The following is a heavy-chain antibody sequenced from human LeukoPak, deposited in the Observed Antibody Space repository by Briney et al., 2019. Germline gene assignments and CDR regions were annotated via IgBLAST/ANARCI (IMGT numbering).Heavy chain of an antibody. Sequence: SETLSLTCTVSGGSISSYYWSWIRQPPGKGLEWIGYIYYSGSPNYNPSLKSRVTISVDTSKNQFSLKLSSVTAADTAVYYCARAPGGYVLYYFDYWGQGTLVTVSS. CDR2: IYYSGSP. CDR3: ARAPGGYVLYYFDY. CDR1: GGSISSYY. D-gene: IGHD5-12*01. J-gene: IGHJ4*02. V-gene: IGHV4-59*01.